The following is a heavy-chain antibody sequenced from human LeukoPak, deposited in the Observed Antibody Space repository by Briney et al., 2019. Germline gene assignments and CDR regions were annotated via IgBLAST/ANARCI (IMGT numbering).Heavy chain of an antibody. D-gene: IGHD3-10*01. CDR3: AREGYGSGSYYYYYYYMDV. Sequence: TSETLSLTCTVSGGSISSYYWSWIRQPAGKGLEWIGRIYTSGSTNYNPSLKSRVTMSVDTSKNQFSLKLSSVTAADTAVYYCAREGYGSGSYYYYYYYMDVWGKGTTVTISS. CDR1: GGSISSYY. V-gene: IGHV4-4*07. J-gene: IGHJ6*03. CDR2: IYTSGST.